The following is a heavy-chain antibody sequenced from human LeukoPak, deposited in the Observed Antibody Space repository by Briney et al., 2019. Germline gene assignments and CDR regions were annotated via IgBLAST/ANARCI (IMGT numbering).Heavy chain of an antibody. CDR1: GYTFTSYA. CDR3: ARDRSNRWAAFDI. V-gene: IGHV1-3*01. CDR2: INAGNGNT. D-gene: IGHD1-14*01. Sequence: ASVKVFCKASGYTFTSYAMHWVRQAPGQRLEWMGWINAGNGNTKYSQKFQGRVTITRDTSASTAYMELSSLRSEDTAVYYCARDRSNRWAAFDIWGQGTMVTVSS. J-gene: IGHJ3*02.